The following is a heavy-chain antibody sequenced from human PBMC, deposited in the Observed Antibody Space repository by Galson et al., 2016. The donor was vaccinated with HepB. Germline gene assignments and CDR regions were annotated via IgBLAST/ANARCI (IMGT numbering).Heavy chain of an antibody. D-gene: IGHD3-10*01. CDR2: ISSSSDTV. J-gene: IGHJ4*02. Sequence: SLRLSCAASGFSFGGSSMNWVRQAPGKGLEWISFISSSSDTVHYADSVKGRFTISRDNAKKSLHLHMRSLRAEDTAVYYCARGSITGIFDYWGQGTLVTVSS. CDR3: ARGSITGIFDY. V-gene: IGHV3-48*04. CDR1: GFSFGGSS.